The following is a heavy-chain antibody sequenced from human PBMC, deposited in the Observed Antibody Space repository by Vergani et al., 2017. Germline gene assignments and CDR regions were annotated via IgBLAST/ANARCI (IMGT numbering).Heavy chain of an antibody. CDR2: IYYSGST. J-gene: IGHJ4*02. CDR3: ARDQSGNYFDY. V-gene: IGHV4-59*01. D-gene: IGHD1-26*01. CDR1: GGSISSYY. Sequence: QVQLQESGPGLVKPSETLSLTCTVSGGSISSYYWSWIRHPPGKGLEWIGYIYYSGSTNYNPSLKSRVTISVDTSKNQFSLKLSSVTAADTAVYYCARDQSGNYFDYWGQGTLVTVSS.